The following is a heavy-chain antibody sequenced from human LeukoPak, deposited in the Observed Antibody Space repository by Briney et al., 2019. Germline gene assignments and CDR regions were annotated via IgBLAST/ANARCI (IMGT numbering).Heavy chain of an antibody. Sequence: GGSLRLSCAASGFTFSSYSMNWVRQAPGKGLEWVSYISSSSSTIYYADSVKGRFTISRDNAKNSLYLQMNSLRAEDTAVYYCARDGKYSSGSFPGGGFWGQGTLVTVSS. CDR3: ARDGKYSSGSFPGGGF. J-gene: IGHJ4*02. CDR2: ISSSSSTI. D-gene: IGHD6-19*01. V-gene: IGHV3-48*04. CDR1: GFTFSSYS.